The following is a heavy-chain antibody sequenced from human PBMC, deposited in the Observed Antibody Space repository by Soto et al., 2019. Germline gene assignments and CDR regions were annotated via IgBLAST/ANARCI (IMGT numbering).Heavy chain of an antibody. D-gene: IGHD2-8*02. Sequence: ASLKVSWKASGYNFSDYYIHWVRQAPGQGLEWLGWVSPKSGGTNYAQKFKGRVTMTRDTSSNTVYMDLSGLKSDDTAVFYCAREISGGGTLNWFDPWGQGTLVTVSS. CDR1: GYNFSDYY. CDR2: VSPKSGGT. CDR3: AREISGGGTLNWFDP. V-gene: IGHV1-2*02. J-gene: IGHJ5*02.